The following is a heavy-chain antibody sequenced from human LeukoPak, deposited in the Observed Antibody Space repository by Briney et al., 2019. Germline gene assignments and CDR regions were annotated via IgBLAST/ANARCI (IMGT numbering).Heavy chain of an antibody. CDR1: GGTFSSYA. CDR2: IIPIFGTA. D-gene: IGHD6-13*01. CDR3: ARALIAAAPGWFDP. V-gene: IGHV1-69*13. Sequence: GASVEVSCKASGGTFSSYAISWVRQAPGQGLEWMGGIIPIFGTANYAQKFQGRVTITADESTSTAYMELSSLRSEDTAVYYCARALIAAAPGWFDPWGQGTLVTVSS. J-gene: IGHJ5*02.